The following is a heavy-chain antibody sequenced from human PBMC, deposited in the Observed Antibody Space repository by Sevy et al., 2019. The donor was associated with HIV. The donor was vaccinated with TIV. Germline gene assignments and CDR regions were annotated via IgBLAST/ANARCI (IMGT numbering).Heavy chain of an antibody. Sequence: GGSLRLSCGASGFTFSGYAMSWVRQAPGKGLEWVSLITGSGSKTYYADSVKGRFTISRDNSKNTVNLQMNSLRVEDTAIYYCAKETWGLFDPWGQGILVTVSS. CDR2: ITGSGSKT. V-gene: IGHV3-23*01. D-gene: IGHD7-27*01. CDR3: AKETWGLFDP. J-gene: IGHJ5*02. CDR1: GFTFSGYA.